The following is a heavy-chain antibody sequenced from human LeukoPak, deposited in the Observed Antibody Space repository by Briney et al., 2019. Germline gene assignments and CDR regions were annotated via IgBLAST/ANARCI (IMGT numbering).Heavy chain of an antibody. CDR1: GFTFNNYN. CDR3: ARDLGGSYSSETWFDP. CDR2: ITRSGTYI. J-gene: IGHJ5*02. D-gene: IGHD1-26*01. V-gene: IGHV3-21*04. Sequence: PGGSLRLSCEASGFTFNNYNMNWVRQAPGKAMEWVSSITRSGTYIFYADSVKGRFTISRDNAKNSLYLQMDSLGPEDTAVYYCARDLGGSYSSETWFDPWGQGTLVTVSS.